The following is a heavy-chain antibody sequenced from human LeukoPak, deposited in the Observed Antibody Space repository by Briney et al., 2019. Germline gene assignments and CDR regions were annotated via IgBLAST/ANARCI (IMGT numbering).Heavy chain of an antibody. CDR1: GGSFSGYY. CDR2: INHSGST. Sequence: SETLSLTCAVYGGSFSGYYWSWIRQPPGKGLEWIGEINHSGSTNYNPSLKSRVTISVDTSKNQFSLKLSSVTAADTAVYYCARAVQGEETDCWGQGTLVTVSS. V-gene: IGHV4-34*01. D-gene: IGHD3-10*01. CDR3: ARAVQGEETDC. J-gene: IGHJ4*02.